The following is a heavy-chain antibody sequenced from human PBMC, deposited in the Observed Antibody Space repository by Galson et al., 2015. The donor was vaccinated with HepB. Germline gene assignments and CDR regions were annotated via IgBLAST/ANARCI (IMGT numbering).Heavy chain of an antibody. CDR3: ARDFTIFGVVSPPRGVVGYGMDV. J-gene: IGHJ6*02. V-gene: IGHV1-69*13. CDR1: GGTFSSYA. D-gene: IGHD3-3*01. CDR2: IIPIFGTA. Sequence: SVKVSCKASGGTFSSYAISWVRQAPGQGLEWMGGIIPIFGTANYAQKFQGRVTITADESTSTAYMELSSLRSEDTAVYYCARDFTIFGVVSPPRGVVGYGMDVWGQGTTVTVSS.